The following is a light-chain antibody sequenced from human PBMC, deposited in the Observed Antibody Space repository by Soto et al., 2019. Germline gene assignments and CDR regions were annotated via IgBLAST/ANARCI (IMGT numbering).Light chain of an antibody. CDR1: QDIRND. V-gene: IGKV1-6*01. CDR3: LQDYIYPLT. CDR2: TAS. Sequence: AIQMTHSPSSLSASVGGRVTITFRASQDIRNDLGWFQQKPGKAPKLLINTASTLQSGVSSRFSGSGSGTDFTLTISSLQPEDFATYYCLQDYIYPLTFGGGTKVDIK. J-gene: IGKJ4*01.